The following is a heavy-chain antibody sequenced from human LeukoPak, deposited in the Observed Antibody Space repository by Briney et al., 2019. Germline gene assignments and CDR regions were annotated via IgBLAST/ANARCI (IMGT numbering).Heavy chain of an antibody. Sequence: SETLSLTCAVYGGSFSGYYWSWIRQPPGKGLEWIVEINHSGSTNYNPSLKSRVTTSEYTCKNQFSLKLSSVTAAATAVYYSARGVVPAATNSYPSYPNFDSWGQGTLVTVSS. CDR1: GGSFSGYY. J-gene: IGHJ5*01. V-gene: IGHV4-34*01. CDR2: INHSGST. D-gene: IGHD2-2*01. CDR3: ARGVVPAATNSYPSYPNFDS.